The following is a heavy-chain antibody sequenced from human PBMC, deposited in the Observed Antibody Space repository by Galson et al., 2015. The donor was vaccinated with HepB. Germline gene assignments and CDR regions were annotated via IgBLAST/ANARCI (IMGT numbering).Heavy chain of an antibody. D-gene: IGHD2-15*01. CDR2: ISSSSSTI. J-gene: IGHJ5*02. Sequence: SLRLSCAASGFTFNNYSMNWVRQAPGKGLEWVSYISSSSSTIYHADSVKGRFTISRDNAKNSLYLQMNSLRAEDTAVYYCARGIVVVVAATPGSSWFDPWGQGTLVTVSS. CDR3: ARGIVVVVAATPGSSWFDP. V-gene: IGHV3-48*01. CDR1: GFTFNNYS.